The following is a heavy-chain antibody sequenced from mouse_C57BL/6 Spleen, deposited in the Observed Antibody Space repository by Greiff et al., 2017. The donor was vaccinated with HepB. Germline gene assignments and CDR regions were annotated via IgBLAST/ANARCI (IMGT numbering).Heavy chain of an antibody. Sequence: EVQGVESGGGLVKPGGSLKLSCAASGFTFSSYTMSWVRQTPEKRLEWVATISGGGGNTYYPDSVKGRFTISRDNAKNTLYLQMSSLRSEDTALYYCARHLRAWFAYWGQGTLVTVSA. V-gene: IGHV5-9*01. CDR2: ISGGGGNT. J-gene: IGHJ3*01. CDR3: ARHLRAWFAY. CDR1: GFTFSSYT.